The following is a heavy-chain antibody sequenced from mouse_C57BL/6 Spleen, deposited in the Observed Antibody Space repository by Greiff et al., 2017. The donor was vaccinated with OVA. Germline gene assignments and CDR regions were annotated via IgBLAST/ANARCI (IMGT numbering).Heavy chain of an antibody. J-gene: IGHJ1*03. Sequence: EVKLVESGPGLVKPSQSLSLTCSVTGYSITSGYYWNWIRQFPGNKLEWMGYISYDGSNNYNPSLKNRISITRDTSKNQFFLKLNSVTTEDTATYYCAREDYGNYRRTTYWYFDVWGTGTTVTVSS. D-gene: IGHD2-1*01. CDR2: ISYDGSN. CDR1: GYSITSGYY. V-gene: IGHV3-6*01. CDR3: AREDYGNYRRTTYWYFDV.